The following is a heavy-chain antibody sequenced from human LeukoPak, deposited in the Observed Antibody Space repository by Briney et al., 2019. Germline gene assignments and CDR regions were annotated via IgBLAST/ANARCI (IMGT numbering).Heavy chain of an antibody. D-gene: IGHD6-19*01. Sequence: PGGSLRLSCAASGFTFSSYAMHWVRQAPGKGLEWVAVISYDGSNKYYADSVKGRFTISRDNSKNTLYLQMNGLRAEDTAVYYCARGESIAVAGTNFDYWGQGTLVTVSS. CDR1: GFTFSSYA. J-gene: IGHJ4*02. V-gene: IGHV3-30-3*01. CDR2: ISYDGSNK. CDR3: ARGESIAVAGTNFDY.